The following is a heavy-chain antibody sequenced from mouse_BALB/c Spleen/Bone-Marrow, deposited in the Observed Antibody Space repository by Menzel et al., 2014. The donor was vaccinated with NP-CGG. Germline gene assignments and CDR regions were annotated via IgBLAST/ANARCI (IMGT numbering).Heavy chain of an antibody. CDR1: GFTFSGYA. CDR2: ISNGGST. CDR3: TRGRRDYGWYFDV. D-gene: IGHD2-4*01. Sequence: EVHLVESGGGLVKPGGSLKLSCAASGFTFSGYAMSWVRQTPGKRLEWVASISNGGSTYYPDSVKGRFAISRDNARNILYLQMTSLRSEDTAMYYCTRGRRDYGWYFDVWGAGTTVTVSS. J-gene: IGHJ1*01. V-gene: IGHV5-6-5*01.